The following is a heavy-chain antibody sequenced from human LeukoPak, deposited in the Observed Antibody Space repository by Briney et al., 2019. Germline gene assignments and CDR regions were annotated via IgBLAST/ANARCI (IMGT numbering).Heavy chain of an antibody. V-gene: IGHV1-2*04. D-gene: IGHD3-22*01. J-gene: IGHJ4*02. CDR3: ARGVTGYYDSSGYQAFDY. Sequence: ASVKVSCKASGYTFTGYYMHWVRQAPGQGLEWMGWINPNSGGTNYAQKFQGWVTMTRDTSTSTAYMELSRLRSDDTAVYYCARGVTGYYDSSGYQAFDYWGQGTLVTVSS. CDR2: INPNSGGT. CDR1: GYTFTGYY.